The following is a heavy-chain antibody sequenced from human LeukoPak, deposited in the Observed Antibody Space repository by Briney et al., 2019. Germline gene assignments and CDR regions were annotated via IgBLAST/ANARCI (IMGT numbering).Heavy chain of an antibody. V-gene: IGHV5-51*01. Sequence: GESLKISCKGSGSRFTNYWIGWVRQMPGKGLEWMGIIYPGDSDTRYNPSFQGQVTISADKSISTAYLQWRSLKASDTAMYYCATGGTTWLLDYWGQGTLVTVSS. CDR2: IYPGDSDT. CDR1: GSRFTNYW. D-gene: IGHD4-17*01. CDR3: ATGGTTWLLDY. J-gene: IGHJ4*02.